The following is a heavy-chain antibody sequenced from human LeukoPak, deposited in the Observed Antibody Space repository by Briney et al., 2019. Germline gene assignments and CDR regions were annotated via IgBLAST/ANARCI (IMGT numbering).Heavy chain of an antibody. CDR3: ARDKGEYCGGDCYHFDY. J-gene: IGHJ4*02. CDR2: IIPIFGTA. Sequence: SVNVSCKASGGTFSSYAISWVRQAPGQGLEWMGGIIPIFGTANYAQKFQGRVTITADESTSTAYMELSSLRSEDTAVYYCARDKGEYCGGDCYHFDYWGQGTLVTVSS. CDR1: GGTFSSYA. D-gene: IGHD2-21*02. V-gene: IGHV1-69*01.